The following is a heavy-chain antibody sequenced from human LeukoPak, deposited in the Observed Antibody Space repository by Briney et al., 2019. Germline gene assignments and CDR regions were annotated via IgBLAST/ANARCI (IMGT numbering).Heavy chain of an antibody. Sequence: PGGSLRLSCAASGFTFSSYDMHWVRQATGRGLEWVSAIGTAGDTYYPGSVKGRFTISRENAKNSLYLQMNSLRAGDTAVYYCAKSLGSGSYCGYWGQGTLVTVSS. CDR3: AKSLGSGSYCGY. V-gene: IGHV3-13*01. CDR1: GFTFSSYD. D-gene: IGHD3-10*01. CDR2: IGTAGDT. J-gene: IGHJ4*02.